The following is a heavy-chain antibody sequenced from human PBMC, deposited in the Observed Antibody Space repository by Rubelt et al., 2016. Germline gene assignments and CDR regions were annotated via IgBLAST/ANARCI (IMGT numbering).Heavy chain of an antibody. CDR3: ARGKEGLGVTMMDY. D-gene: IGHD3-22*01. V-gene: IGHV4-34*01. Sequence: QVQLQQWGAGLLKPSETLSLTCAVYGGSFSGYYWSWIRQPPGKGLEWIGEINHSGSTNYNPSLKSRVTISVYTSKNQFSLKLSSVAVADTAVYYCARGKEGLGVTMMDYWGQGTLVTVSS. CDR2: INHSGST. J-gene: IGHJ4*02. CDR1: GGSFSGYY.